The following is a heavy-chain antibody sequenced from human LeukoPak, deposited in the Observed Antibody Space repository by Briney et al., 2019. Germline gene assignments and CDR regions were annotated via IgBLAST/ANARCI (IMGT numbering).Heavy chain of an antibody. J-gene: IGHJ4*02. CDR2: ISYDGSNK. V-gene: IGHV3-30-3*01. D-gene: IGHD2-15*01. CDR3: ARALVVAAKHYYFDY. Sequence: SGRSLRLSCEASGFTFNSYAMHWVRQAPGKGLEWVAVISYDGSNKYYADSVKGRFTISRDNAKNSLYLQMNSLRAEDTAVYYCARALVVAAKHYYFDYWGQGTLVTVSS. CDR1: GFTFNSYA.